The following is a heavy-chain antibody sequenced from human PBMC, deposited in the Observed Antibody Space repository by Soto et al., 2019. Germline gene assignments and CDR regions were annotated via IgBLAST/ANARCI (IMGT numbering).Heavy chain of an antibody. D-gene: IGHD2-8*01. CDR1: GFTFSDYY. Sequence: GGSLRLSCAASGFTFSDYYMIWIRQAPGKGLEWVAYISSSGTGIYYPDSVKGRFTISRDTAKNSLYLQMSRLRAEATAVYYCARAYYDALDIWGQETMFTISS. J-gene: IGHJ3*02. V-gene: IGHV3-11*01. CDR2: ISSSGTGI. CDR3: ARAYYDALDI.